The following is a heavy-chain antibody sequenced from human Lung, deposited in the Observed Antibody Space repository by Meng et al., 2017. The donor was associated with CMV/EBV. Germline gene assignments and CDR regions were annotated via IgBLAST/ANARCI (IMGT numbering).Heavy chain of an antibody. Sequence: GXXRLSCAASGFTFSDFYMTWIRQAPGKGLEWVSYISKRGDTIYYADSLKGRFTISRDNAENSLYLHMNSLRAEDTAVYYCARDCSSLSCGGNYFDYWGKGTLVTVSS. CDR2: ISKRGDTI. D-gene: IGHD2-2*01. V-gene: IGHV3-11*01. CDR1: GFTFSDFY. CDR3: ARDCSSLSCGGNYFDY. J-gene: IGHJ4*02.